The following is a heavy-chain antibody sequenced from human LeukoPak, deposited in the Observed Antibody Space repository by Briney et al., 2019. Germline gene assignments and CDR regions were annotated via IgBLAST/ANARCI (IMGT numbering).Heavy chain of an antibody. V-gene: IGHV4-34*01. CDR1: GDSFSDHF. CDR3: ARGGRKGVYAFDV. J-gene: IGHJ3*01. CDR2: INHSGST. D-gene: IGHD1-14*01. Sequence: PSETLSLTCGVYGDSFSDHFWSWIRQPPGKGLEWIGEINHSGSTNHNPSLKSRVTLSIDTSKSHFSLKLNSVTAADMAVYFCARGGRKGVYAFDVWGQGTMVTVSS.